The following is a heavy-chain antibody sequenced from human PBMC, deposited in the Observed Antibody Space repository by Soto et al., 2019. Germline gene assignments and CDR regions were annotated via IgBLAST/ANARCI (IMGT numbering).Heavy chain of an antibody. V-gene: IGHV3-23*01. CDR2: ISGGGGST. CDR3: ARGYYDFWTRPLNLIGDYYYMDV. D-gene: IGHD3-3*01. Sequence: PGGSLRLSCAASGFIFSSYAISWVRQTSGKGLEWVSAISGGGGSTYYADSVKGRFTISRDNSKNTLYLQMNSLRAEDTAVYYCARGYYDFWTRPLNLIGDYYYMDVWGKGTTVTVSS. J-gene: IGHJ6*03. CDR1: GFIFSSYA.